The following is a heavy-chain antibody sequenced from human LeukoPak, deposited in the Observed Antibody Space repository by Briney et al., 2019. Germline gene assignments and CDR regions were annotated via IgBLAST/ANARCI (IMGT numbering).Heavy chain of an antibody. J-gene: IGHJ6*03. Sequence: GGSLRLSCAASGFTFSSYGMHWVRQAPGKGLEWVAFIRYDGSNKYYADSVKGRFTTSRDNSKNTLYLQMNSLRAEDTAVYYCARDSGSYYVFDYYYMDVWGKGTTVTVSS. V-gene: IGHV3-30*02. D-gene: IGHD1-26*01. CDR2: IRYDGSNK. CDR3: ARDSGSYYVFDYYYMDV. CDR1: GFTFSSYG.